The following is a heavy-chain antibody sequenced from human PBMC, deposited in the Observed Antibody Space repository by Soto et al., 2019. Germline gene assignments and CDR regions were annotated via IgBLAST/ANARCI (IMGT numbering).Heavy chain of an antibody. Sequence: EVQLAESGGGLVQPGRSLRLSCVASGFSVDDYAMHWVRQGPGKGLEWVSGINWDGGKIGYADSVKGRFTISRDSAKKSLFLQMNGLRADDTALYYCVKDYGRHSGDGMHIWGQGTMVTVSS. CDR2: INWDGGKI. V-gene: IGHV3-9*01. CDR3: VKDYGRHSGDGMHI. CDR1: GFSVDDYA. J-gene: IGHJ3*02. D-gene: IGHD2-8*01.